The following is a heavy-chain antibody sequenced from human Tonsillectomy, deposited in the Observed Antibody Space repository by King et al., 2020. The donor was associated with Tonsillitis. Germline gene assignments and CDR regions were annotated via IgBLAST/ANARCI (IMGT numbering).Heavy chain of an antibody. CDR3: ARGHYGEMGFDY. CDR2: INHSGST. Sequence: VQLQQWGAGLVKPSEPLSLTCAVYGGSFSGYYWSWIRQPPGKGLEWIGEINHSGSTNYNPSLKIRVPISVDTSRNQFSLKLSSVTAADTAVYYCARGHYGEMGFDYWGQGTLVTVSS. CDR1: GGSFSGYY. V-gene: IGHV4-34*01. J-gene: IGHJ4*02. D-gene: IGHD4-17*01.